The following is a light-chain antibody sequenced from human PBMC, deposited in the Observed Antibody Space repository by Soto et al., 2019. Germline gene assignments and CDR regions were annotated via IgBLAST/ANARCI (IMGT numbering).Light chain of an antibody. Sequence: EILLTQSPGTLSLSPGESATLSCRPSPRVRSSYLAWYQQKPGQPPMLLSYDASNRANGVPDMFSGSGSVRDFTLSLSRLEPEDFAVYYCQHYSSSPVTFGQGTKVDIK. CDR3: QHYSSSPVT. V-gene: IGKV3-20*01. CDR1: PRVRSSY. J-gene: IGKJ1*01. CDR2: DAS.